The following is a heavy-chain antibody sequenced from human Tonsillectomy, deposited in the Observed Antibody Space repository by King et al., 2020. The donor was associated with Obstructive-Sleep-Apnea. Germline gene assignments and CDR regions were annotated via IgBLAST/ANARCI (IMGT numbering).Heavy chain of an antibody. CDR2: IDWDDDK. Sequence: TLKESGPALVKPPQTLTLTCTFSGFSLSTREMCVSWIRQPPGKALEWLARIDWDDDKWYSTSLRTRLTISKDTCKNQVVLTMTNMDPVDTATYYCARDPYDILTSYFDYFDYWGQGTLVTVSS. CDR1: GFSLSTREMC. J-gene: IGHJ4*02. V-gene: IGHV2-70*04. CDR3: ARDPYDILTSYFDYFDY. D-gene: IGHD3-9*01.